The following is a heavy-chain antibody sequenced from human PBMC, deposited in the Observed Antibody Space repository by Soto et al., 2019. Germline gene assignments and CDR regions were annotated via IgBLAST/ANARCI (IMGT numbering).Heavy chain of an antibody. V-gene: IGHV3-7*01. CDR1: GFTFSSYW. Sequence: GGSLRLSCAASGFTFSSYWMSWVRQAPGKGREWVANIKQDGSEKYYVDSVKGRFTISRDNAKNSLYLQMNSLRAEDTAVYYCARLDYEFWSGYYTKMGYYYYYMDVWGKGTTVTVSS. CDR2: IKQDGSEK. CDR3: ARLDYEFWSGYYTKMGYYYYYMDV. J-gene: IGHJ6*03. D-gene: IGHD3-3*01.